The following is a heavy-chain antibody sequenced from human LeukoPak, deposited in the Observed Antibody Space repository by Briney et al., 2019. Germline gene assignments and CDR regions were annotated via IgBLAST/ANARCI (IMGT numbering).Heavy chain of an antibody. J-gene: IGHJ3*02. V-gene: IGHV4-4*02. CDR1: GGSISSSNW. D-gene: IGHD6-19*01. CDR2: IYHSGST. CDR3: ARGISGWFHAFDI. Sequence: SETLSLTCAVSGGSISSSNWWRWVRQPPGKGLEWIGEIYHSGSTNYNPSLKSRVTISVDKSKNQFSLKLSSVTAADTAVYYCARGISGWFHAFDIWGQGTMVTVSS.